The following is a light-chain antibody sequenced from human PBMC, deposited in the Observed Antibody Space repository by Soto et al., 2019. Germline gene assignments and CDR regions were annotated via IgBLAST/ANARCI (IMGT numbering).Light chain of an antibody. CDR1: QTVSSN. J-gene: IGKJ1*01. CDR2: GAS. CDR3: QQYNKWPRT. V-gene: IGKV3-15*01. Sequence: DRVFTQAPASLSVSLGERETVSCRASQTVSSNLAWYQQKPGQAPRLLIYGASTRATGIPARFSGSGSGTEFTLTISSLQSEDFAVYYCQQYNKWPRTFGQGTKVDIK.